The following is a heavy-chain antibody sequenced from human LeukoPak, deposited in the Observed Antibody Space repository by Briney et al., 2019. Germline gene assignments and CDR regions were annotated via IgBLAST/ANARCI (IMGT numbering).Heavy chain of an antibody. D-gene: IGHD3-22*01. Sequence: AGGSLRLSCAASGFTFSSYAMSWVRQAPGKGLEWVSAISGSGGSTYYADSVKGRFTISRDNSKNTLYLQMNSLRAEDTAVYYCAKAGGTRITMIVVVKYYFDYWGQGTLVTVSS. CDR2: ISGSGGST. CDR1: GFTFSSYA. V-gene: IGHV3-23*01. J-gene: IGHJ4*02. CDR3: AKAGGTRITMIVVVKYYFDY.